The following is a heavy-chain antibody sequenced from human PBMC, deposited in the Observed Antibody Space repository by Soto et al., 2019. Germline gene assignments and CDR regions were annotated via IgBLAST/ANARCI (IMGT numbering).Heavy chain of an antibody. D-gene: IGHD6-13*01. CDR3: AREEQEVYSSRCYDY. V-gene: IGHV1-18*01. CDR2: ISAYNGNT. Sequence: VASVKVSCKASGYTFTSYGISWVRQAPGQGLEWMGWISAYNGNTNYAQKLQGRVTMTTDTSTSTAYMELRSLRSDDTAVYYCAREEQEVYSSRCYDYWGQGTLVTVSS. CDR1: GYTFTSYG. J-gene: IGHJ4*02.